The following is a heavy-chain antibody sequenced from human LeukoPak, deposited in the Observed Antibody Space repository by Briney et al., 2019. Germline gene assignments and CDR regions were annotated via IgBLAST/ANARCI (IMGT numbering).Heavy chain of an antibody. V-gene: IGHV1-69*01. J-gene: IGHJ6*02. D-gene: IGHD6-13*01. CDR3: ARDLGIAAAGTQNYGMDV. Sequence: SVKVSCKASGGTFSSYAISWVRQAPGQGLERMGGIIPIFGTANYAQKFQGRVTITADESTSTAYMELSSLRSEDTAVYYCARDLGIAAAGTQNYGMDVWGQGTTVTVSS. CDR1: GGTFSSYA. CDR2: IIPIFGTA.